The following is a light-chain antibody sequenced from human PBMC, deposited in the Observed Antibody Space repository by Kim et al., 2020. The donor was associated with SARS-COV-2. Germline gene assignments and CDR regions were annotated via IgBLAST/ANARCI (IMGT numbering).Light chain of an antibody. V-gene: IGKV3-15*01. Sequence: SVPPRARPTPSCRASQGVSSNLAGIQQNPGQAPRRLIFGASTRATGIPARFSGSGSGTEFPLPISSLQSGDFVVYYCQHYNNWPYTFGLGTKLEI. CDR2: GAS. CDR3: QHYNNWPYT. J-gene: IGKJ2*01. CDR1: QGVSSN.